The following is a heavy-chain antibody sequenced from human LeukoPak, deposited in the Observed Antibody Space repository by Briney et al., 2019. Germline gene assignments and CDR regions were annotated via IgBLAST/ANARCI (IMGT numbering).Heavy chain of an antibody. V-gene: IGHV1-69*06. Sequence: GASVKVSCKASGDTFSSYSITWVRQAPGQGLEWMGGIIPIFGRANYAQKFQGRVTITGDKSMSTAYMELSSLRAEDTAVYYCARVPFGGTYCMDGWGKGTPVTISS. J-gene: IGHJ6*03. CDR3: ARVPFGGTYCMDG. CDR2: IIPIFGRA. D-gene: IGHD3-16*01. CDR1: GDTFSSYS.